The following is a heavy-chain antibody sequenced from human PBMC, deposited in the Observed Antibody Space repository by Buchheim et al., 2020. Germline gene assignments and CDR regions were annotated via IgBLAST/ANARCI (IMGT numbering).Heavy chain of an antibody. V-gene: IGHV1-46*03. Sequence: QVQLVQSGAEVKKPGASVKVSCKASGYTFTSYYMHWVRQAPGQGLEWMGIINPSGGSTSYAQKFQGRVTMTRDTSTSTVYMEMSSLRSEDTAGYYCARGGYSGYDRDGDDQPYYYYGMDVWGQGTT. CDR3: ARGGYSGYDRDGDDQPYYYYGMDV. D-gene: IGHD5-12*01. CDR1: GYTFTSYY. J-gene: IGHJ6*02. CDR2: INPSGGST.